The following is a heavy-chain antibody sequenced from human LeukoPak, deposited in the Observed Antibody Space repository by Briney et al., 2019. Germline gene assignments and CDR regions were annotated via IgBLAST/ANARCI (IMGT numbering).Heavy chain of an antibody. CDR1: GGSISSSSYY. V-gene: IGHV4-39*06. CDR3: ARDTWVRGVPHY. Sequence: SETLSLTCTVSGGSISSSSYYWGWIRQPPGKGLEWIGSIYYSGSTYYNPSLKSRVTISVDTSKNQFPLKLSSVTAADTAVYYCARDTWVRGVPHYWGQGTLVTVSS. J-gene: IGHJ4*02. D-gene: IGHD3-10*01. CDR2: IYYSGST.